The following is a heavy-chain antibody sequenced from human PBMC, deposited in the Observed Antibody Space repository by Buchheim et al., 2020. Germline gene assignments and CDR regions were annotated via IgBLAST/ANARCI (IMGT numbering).Heavy chain of an antibody. CDR1: GFTFSSYG. CDR2: ISGSGGST. D-gene: IGHD5-18*01. V-gene: IGHV3-23*01. Sequence: EVQLLESGGGLVQPGGSLRLSCAASGFTFSSYGMSWVRQAPGKGLEWVSVISGSGGSTYYADSVKGRFTISRDNSNNPLYLQMNSLRAEDTALYYCAKGTRQIWSPDYWGQGTL. J-gene: IGHJ4*02. CDR3: AKGTRQIWSPDY.